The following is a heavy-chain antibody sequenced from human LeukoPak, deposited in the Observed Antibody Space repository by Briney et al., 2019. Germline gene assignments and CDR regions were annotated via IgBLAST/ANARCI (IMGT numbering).Heavy chain of an antibody. V-gene: IGHV3-23*01. J-gene: IGHJ4*02. CDR1: GFNFSTYA. CDR3: AKDMRGSGRHTFDY. Sequence: GGSLRLSCAASGFNFSTYAMTWVRLAPGKGLEWASGICGSGGNTYYADSVKGRFTISRDNSKNTLYLQMNSLRAEDTAVYSCAKDMRGSGRHTFDYWGQGTLVTVSS. D-gene: IGHD6-19*01. CDR2: ICGSGGNT.